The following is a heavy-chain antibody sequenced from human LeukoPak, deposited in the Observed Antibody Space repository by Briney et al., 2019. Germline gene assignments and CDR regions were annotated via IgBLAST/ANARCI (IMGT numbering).Heavy chain of an antibody. Sequence: SETLSLTCAVSGGSISTYNWWSWVRQPPGKGLEWIGEIFYSGSINYNPSLKSRVTISVDTSKNQFSLKLSSVTAADTAVYYCAREVTGTTNYYYYYYMDVWGKGTTVTVSS. D-gene: IGHD1-20*01. V-gene: IGHV4-4*02. J-gene: IGHJ6*03. CDR2: IFYSGSI. CDR3: AREVTGTTNYYYYYYMDV. CDR1: GGSISTYNW.